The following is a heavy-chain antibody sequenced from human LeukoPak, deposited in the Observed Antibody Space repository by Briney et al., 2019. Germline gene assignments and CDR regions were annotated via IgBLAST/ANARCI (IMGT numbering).Heavy chain of an antibody. V-gene: IGHV3-23*01. CDR1: GFTFSSCA. CDR3: VKSPLNLGYCSGGSCHYFDY. D-gene: IGHD2-15*01. CDR2: ISCIGGTI. Sequence: GGSLRLSCVGSGFTFSSCAMIWVRQTPGKGLEWVSVISCIGGTIYDADSVKGRFTISRDNLKNTLYLQMNSLRAENTAVYYCVKSPLNLGYCSGGSCHYFDYWGQGTLVTVSS. J-gene: IGHJ4*02.